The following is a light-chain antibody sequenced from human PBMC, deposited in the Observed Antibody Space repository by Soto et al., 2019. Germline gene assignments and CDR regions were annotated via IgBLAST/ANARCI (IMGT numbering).Light chain of an antibody. V-gene: IGKV1-5*01. Sequence: IQMTQSPSTLSASVGDRVTITCRASHNIERWMAWYQQKPGKAPSLLIFDASTLHSGVPSRFSGSESGTDFTLTSSSLQPDDFATYYCQQFAISTTFGQGTNVEVK. J-gene: IGKJ1*01. CDR1: HNIERW. CDR3: QQFAISTT. CDR2: DAS.